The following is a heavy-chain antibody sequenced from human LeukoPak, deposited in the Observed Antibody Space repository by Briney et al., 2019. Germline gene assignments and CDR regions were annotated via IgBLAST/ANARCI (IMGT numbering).Heavy chain of an antibody. J-gene: IGHJ4*02. CDR2: IWYDGSNK. V-gene: IGHV3-33*08. D-gene: IGHD3-9*01. CDR3: AREGILTVFDY. CDR1: GFTFSSYW. Sequence: PGGSLRLSCAASGFTFSSYWMNWARQAPGKGLEWVAAIWYDGSNKYYADSVKGRFTISRDNSKNTLYLQMNSLRAEDTAVYYCAREGILTVFDYWGQGTLVTVSS.